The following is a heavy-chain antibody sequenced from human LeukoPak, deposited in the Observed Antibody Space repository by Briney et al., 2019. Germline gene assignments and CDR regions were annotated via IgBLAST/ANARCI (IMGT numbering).Heavy chain of an antibody. CDR3: ARAGRKIVVVVAATYYDY. V-gene: IGHV1-2*02. CDR1: GYTFTGYY. D-gene: IGHD2-15*01. CDR2: INPNSGGT. J-gene: IGHJ4*02. Sequence: ASVTVSCKASGYTFTGYYMHWVRQAPGQGLEWMGWINPNSGGTNYAQKFQGRVTMTRDTSISTAYMELSRLRSDDTAVYYCARAGRKIVVVVAATYYDYWGQGTLVTVSS.